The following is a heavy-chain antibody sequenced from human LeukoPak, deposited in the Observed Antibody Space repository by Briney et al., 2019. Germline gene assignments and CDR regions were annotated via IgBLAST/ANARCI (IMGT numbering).Heavy chain of an antibody. J-gene: IGHJ4*02. CDR3: AKEVHYYGSGSRYYFDY. Sequence: GGSLRLSCAASGFTFSSYGMHWVRQAPGKGLEWVAFIRYDGSNKYYADSVKGRFTISRDNSKNTLYLQMNSLRAEDTAVYYCAKEVHYYGSGSRYYFDYWGQGTLVTVSS. D-gene: IGHD3-10*01. CDR1: GFTFSSYG. CDR2: IRYDGSNK. V-gene: IGHV3-30*02.